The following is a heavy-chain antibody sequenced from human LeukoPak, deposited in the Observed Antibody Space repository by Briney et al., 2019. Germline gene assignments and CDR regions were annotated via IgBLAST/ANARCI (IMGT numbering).Heavy chain of an antibody. Sequence: SETLSLTCTVSGCTIRGYFWSWIRQPPGKGLEWIAYIFYSGSTYYNPSLMSRVTISIDMSTNQFSLKLTSVTAADTAVYYCARHDYGGNSAWFDPWGQGTLVTVSS. CDR1: GCTIRGYF. J-gene: IGHJ5*02. D-gene: IGHD4-23*01. CDR2: IFYSGST. V-gene: IGHV4-59*01. CDR3: ARHDYGGNSAWFDP.